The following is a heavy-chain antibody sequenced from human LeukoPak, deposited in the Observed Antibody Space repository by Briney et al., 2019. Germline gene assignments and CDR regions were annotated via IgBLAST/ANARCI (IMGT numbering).Heavy chain of an antibody. CDR3: AGGYDASDY. CDR1: GFAVSNNY. J-gene: IGHJ4*02. D-gene: IGHD3-16*01. V-gene: IGHV3-66*02. Sequence: GGSLRLSCAASGFAVSNNYMSWVRQAPGKGLEWVSVIYGGGSTNYADSGKGRFTIYRDISTNPLSLQMNSLRTEDTAVYYCAGGYDASDYWGQGTLVTVSS. CDR2: IYGGGST.